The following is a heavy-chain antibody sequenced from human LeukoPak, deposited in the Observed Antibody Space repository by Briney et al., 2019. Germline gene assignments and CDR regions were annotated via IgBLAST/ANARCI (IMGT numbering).Heavy chain of an antibody. CDR3: ARDCSGGSCYGAFDI. V-gene: IGHV4-30-4*08. D-gene: IGHD2-15*01. CDR1: GGSISSSSYY. Sequence: SETLSLTCTVSGGSISSSSYYWGWIRQPPGKGLEWIGYIYDSGSTYYNPSLKSRITISVDTSENRFSLKLSSVTAADTAVYYCARDCSGGSCYGAFDIWGQGTMVTVSS. CDR2: IYDSGST. J-gene: IGHJ3*02.